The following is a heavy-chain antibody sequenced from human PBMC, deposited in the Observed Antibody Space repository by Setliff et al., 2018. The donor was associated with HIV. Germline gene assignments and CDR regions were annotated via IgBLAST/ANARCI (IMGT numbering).Heavy chain of an antibody. V-gene: IGHV1-69*10. CDR3: ASHSYYYDSSGSLTGY. J-gene: IGHJ4*02. CDR1: GGTFSSYA. D-gene: IGHD3-22*01. CDR2: IIPILGIA. Sequence: ASVKVSCKASGGTFSSYAISWVRQAPGQGLEWMGGIIPILGIANYAQKFQGRVTMTRDTSTSTVYMELSSLRSEDTAVYYCASHSYYYDSSGSLTGYWGQGTLVTVSS.